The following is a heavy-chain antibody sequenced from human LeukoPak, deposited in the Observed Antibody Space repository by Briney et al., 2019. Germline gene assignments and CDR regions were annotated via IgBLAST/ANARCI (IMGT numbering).Heavy chain of an antibody. Sequence: GGSFSLSCAVSGSPLVNSAMSWVRQAPGRGLEWISGIISSGHYTYTAASMKGRFTLSRDHSKNTPYCQMTSLRPAHPALDYCAKDGSWGDYQFYFYIDVWGKGTTVTVSS. CDR2: IISSGHYT. CDR3: AKDGSWGDYQFYFYIDV. D-gene: IGHD3-16*01. V-gene: IGHV3-23*01. J-gene: IGHJ6*03. CDR1: GSPLVNSA.